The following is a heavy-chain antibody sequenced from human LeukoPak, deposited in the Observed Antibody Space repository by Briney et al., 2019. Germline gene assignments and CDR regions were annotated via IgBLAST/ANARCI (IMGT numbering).Heavy chain of an antibody. D-gene: IGHD3-10*01. CDR2: IYHSGST. J-gene: IGHJ4*02. Sequence: SETLSLTCTVSGGSISSGGYYWSWIRQPPGKGLEWIGYIYHSGSTYYNPSLKSRVTISVDRSKNQFSLKLSSVTAADTAVYYCARVLRHDAARRGAFDYWGQGTLVTVSS. V-gene: IGHV4-30-2*01. CDR1: GGSISSGGYY. CDR3: ARVLRHDAARRGAFDY.